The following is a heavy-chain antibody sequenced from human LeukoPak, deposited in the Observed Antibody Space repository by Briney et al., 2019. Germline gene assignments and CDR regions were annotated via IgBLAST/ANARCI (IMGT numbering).Heavy chain of an antibody. CDR3: ARRERYCSGGSCYASAFDI. CDR1: GGSISSYY. Sequence: SETLSLTCTVSGGSISSYYWSGIRQPAGKGLEWIGRIYTSGSTNYNPSLKSRVTMSVDTSKNQFSLKLSSVTAADTAVYYCARRERYCSGGSCYASAFDIWGQGTMVTVSS. J-gene: IGHJ3*02. D-gene: IGHD2-15*01. V-gene: IGHV4-4*07. CDR2: IYTSGST.